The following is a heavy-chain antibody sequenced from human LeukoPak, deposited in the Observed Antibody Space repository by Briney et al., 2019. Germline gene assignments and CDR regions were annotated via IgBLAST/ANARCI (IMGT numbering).Heavy chain of an antibody. Sequence: SGSGGSTYYADSVKGRITISRDNSKNTLYLQMNSLRAEDTAVYYCAKEIGIQLWSTAWFDPWGQGTLVTVSS. CDR3: AKEIGIQLWSTAWFDP. V-gene: IGHV3-23*01. CDR2: SGSGGST. D-gene: IGHD5-18*01. J-gene: IGHJ5*02.